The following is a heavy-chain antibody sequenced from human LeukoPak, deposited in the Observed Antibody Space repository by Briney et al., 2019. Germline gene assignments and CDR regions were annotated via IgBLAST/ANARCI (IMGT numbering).Heavy chain of an antibody. J-gene: IGHJ4*02. V-gene: IGHV3-23*01. D-gene: IGHD3-3*01. Sequence: TGGSLRLSCAASGFTFSNYAMSWVRQAPGKGLEWVSTLSGTGGSTYYADSVKGRFTISRDNSKNTLYLRVSSLRAEDTAVFYCARDQYDTWSRRGNFDSWGQGTLVIVSS. CDR2: LSGTGGST. CDR1: GFTFSNYA. CDR3: ARDQYDTWSRRGNFDS.